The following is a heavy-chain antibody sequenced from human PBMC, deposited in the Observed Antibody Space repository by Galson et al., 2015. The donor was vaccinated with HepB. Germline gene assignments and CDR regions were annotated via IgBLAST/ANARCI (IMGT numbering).Heavy chain of an antibody. Sequence: SLRLSCAASGFTFSSYWMHWVRQAPGKGLVWVSRVNSDGSSTTYADSVKGRFTISRDNAKNTLYLQMNSLRAEDTAVYYCAREKVDGVYYGSGSYRYYYYGMDVWGQGSTVTVSS. V-gene: IGHV3-74*01. CDR1: GFTFSSYW. D-gene: IGHD3-10*01. CDR2: VNSDGSST. CDR3: AREKVDGVYYGSGSYRYYYYGMDV. J-gene: IGHJ6*02.